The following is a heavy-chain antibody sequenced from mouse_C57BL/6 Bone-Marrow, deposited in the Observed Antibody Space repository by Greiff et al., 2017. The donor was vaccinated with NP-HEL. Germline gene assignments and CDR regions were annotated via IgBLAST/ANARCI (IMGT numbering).Heavy chain of an antibody. CDR1: GYEFSNYW. CDR3: ARGAY. J-gene: IGHJ3*01. Sequence: QVQLKESGAELVKPGASVKISCKASGYEFSNYWMNWVKQRPGKGLEWIGQIYPGGGDTNYNGKFKDKATLTADKSSSTAYMQLSRLTSDDSAFYFCARGAYWGQGTVVTVSA. CDR2: IYPGGGDT. V-gene: IGHV1-80*01.